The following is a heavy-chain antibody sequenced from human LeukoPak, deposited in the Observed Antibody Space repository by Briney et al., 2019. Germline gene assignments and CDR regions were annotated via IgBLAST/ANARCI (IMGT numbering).Heavy chain of an antibody. CDR2: IYYSGST. D-gene: IGHD3-10*01. J-gene: IGHJ4*02. Sequence: PSKALSLTGTVSGGYRRRYYWGAVRQPPGKGLEWIGYIYYSGSTNYNPSLKSRVTISVDTSKNQFSLKLSSVTAADTAVYYCARHELGELLLDYWGQGTLVTVSS. CDR1: GGYRRRYY. CDR3: ARHELGELLLDY. V-gene: IGHV4-59*08.